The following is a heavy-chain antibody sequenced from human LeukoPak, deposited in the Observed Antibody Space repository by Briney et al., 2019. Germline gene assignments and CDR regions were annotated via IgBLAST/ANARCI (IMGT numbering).Heavy chain of an antibody. CDR2: IYYSGST. J-gene: IGHJ4*02. V-gene: IGHV4-30-4*01. CDR3: ARAMDTAMVTHDY. CDR1: GGSISSGDYY. Sequence: PQTLSLTCTVSGGSISSGDYYWSWIRQPPGKGLEWIGYIYYSGSTYYNPSLKSRVTISVDTSKNQFSLKLSSVTAADTAVYYCARAMDTAMVTHDYWGQGTLVTVSS. D-gene: IGHD5-18*01.